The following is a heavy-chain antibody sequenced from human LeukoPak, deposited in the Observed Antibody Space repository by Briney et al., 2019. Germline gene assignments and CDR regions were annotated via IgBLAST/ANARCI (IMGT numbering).Heavy chain of an antibody. J-gene: IGHJ4*02. CDR3: AREGDTKNYYDTLRGIDY. V-gene: IGHV3-7*01. CDR1: GFTFSSYW. D-gene: IGHD3-22*01. CDR2: IKQDGSEK. Sequence: PGGSLRLSCAASGFTFSSYWMSWVRQAPGKGLEWAANIKQDGSEKYYVDSVKGRFTISRDNAKNSLYLQMNSLRAEDTAVYYCAREGDTKNYYDTLRGIDYWGQGTLVTVSS.